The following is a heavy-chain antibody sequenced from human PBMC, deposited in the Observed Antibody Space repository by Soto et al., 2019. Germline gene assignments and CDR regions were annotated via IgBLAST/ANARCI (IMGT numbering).Heavy chain of an antibody. D-gene: IGHD2-2*01. CDR1: GGSISSSPYY. CDR2: IYYSGST. Sequence: QLQLQESGPGLVKPSETLSLTCTVSGGSISSSPYYWGWIRQPPGKGLEWIGNIYYSGSTYYNPSLKSRLTISAHTSKRQFSLTLSSVTAADTAVYYCARDGNSYARHWFDPSGQGTLVTVSS. CDR3: ARDGNSYARHWFDP. J-gene: IGHJ5*02. V-gene: IGHV4-39*02.